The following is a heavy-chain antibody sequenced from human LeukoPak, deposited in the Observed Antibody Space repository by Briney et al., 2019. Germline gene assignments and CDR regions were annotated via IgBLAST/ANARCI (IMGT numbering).Heavy chain of an antibody. D-gene: IGHD6-13*01. CDR3: ARHQGGSWYYYYYGMDV. J-gene: IGHJ6*02. V-gene: IGHV4-59*08. CDR2: IYYSGST. Sequence: PETLSLTCTVSGGSISSYYWSWIRQPPGKGLEWIGYIYYSGSTNYNPSLKSRVTISVDTSKNQFSLKLSSVAAADTAVYYCARHQGGSWYYYYYGMDVWGQGTTVTVSS. CDR1: GGSISSYY.